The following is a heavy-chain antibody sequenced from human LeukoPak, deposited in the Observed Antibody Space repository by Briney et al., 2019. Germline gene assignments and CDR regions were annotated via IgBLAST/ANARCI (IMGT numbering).Heavy chain of an antibody. CDR3: VRGGDYGSFDY. CDR1: GFTFSDYY. D-gene: IGHD4-17*01. CDR2: ISSSGSTI. V-gene: IGHV3-11*04. J-gene: IGHJ4*02. Sequence: PGGSLRLSCAASGFTFSDYYMSWIRQAPGKGLKWVSYISSSGSTIYYADSVKDRFTISRDNAKNSLHLQMSSLRGEDTAVYYCVRGGDYGSFDYWGQGALVIVSS.